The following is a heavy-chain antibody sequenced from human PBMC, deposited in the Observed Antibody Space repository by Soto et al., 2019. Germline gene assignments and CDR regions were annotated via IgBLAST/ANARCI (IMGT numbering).Heavy chain of an antibody. CDR2: IYHTGTT. CDR3: ATLPPRIGVVRTDLPT. D-gene: IGHD2-15*01. V-gene: IGHV4-4*02. Sequence: SQTRPFPFFVSGASISRTNWCGWVRQTPGKRLKWIGQIYHTGTTSYNPSLKNRVTISLDKSNNQFSLRLTSMTAADTAVYYCATLPPRIGVVRTDLPTWGQGTLVSVSS. J-gene: IGHJ5*01. CDR1: GASISRTNW.